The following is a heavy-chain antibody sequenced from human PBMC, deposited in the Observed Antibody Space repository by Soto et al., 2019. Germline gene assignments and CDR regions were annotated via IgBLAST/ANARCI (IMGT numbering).Heavy chain of an antibody. V-gene: IGHV3-33*03. CDR1: GFPFSSYG. CDR2: IWYDGSNK. Sequence: PGGSLRLSCAASGFPFSSYGMHWVRQAPGKGLEWVAVIWYDGSNKYYADSVKGRFTISRDTAHNSLYLQMNTLRAEDTAVYYCATVRCSSTSCYPGASYSYYYMDVWGKGTTVTVSS. CDR3: ATVRCSSTSCYPGASYSYYYMDV. D-gene: IGHD2-2*01. J-gene: IGHJ6*03.